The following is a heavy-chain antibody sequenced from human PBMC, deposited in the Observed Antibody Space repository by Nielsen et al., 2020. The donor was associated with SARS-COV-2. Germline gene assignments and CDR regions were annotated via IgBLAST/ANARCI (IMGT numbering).Heavy chain of an antibody. Sequence: ASVKVSCKASGYTFTGYYMHWVRQAPGQGLEWMGWINPNSGGTNYAQKFQGRVTMTRDTSISTAYMELSRLRSDDTAVYYCARVRPKFCSGGSCYRGYFDYWGQGTLVTVSS. D-gene: IGHD2-15*01. J-gene: IGHJ4*02. CDR1: GYTFTGYY. CDR2: INPNSGGT. CDR3: ARVRPKFCSGGSCYRGYFDY. V-gene: IGHV1-2*02.